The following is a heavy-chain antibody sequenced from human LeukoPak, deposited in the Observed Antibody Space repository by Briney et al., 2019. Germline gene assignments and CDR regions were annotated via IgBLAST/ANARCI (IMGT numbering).Heavy chain of an antibody. J-gene: IGHJ5*02. CDR3: ARGHALAVAGKDGWFDP. CDR1: GGSFSGYY. Sequence: SSETLSLTCAIYGGSFSGYYWSWIRQPPGKGLEWIGEINHSGSTNYNPSLKSRVTISVDTSKNQFSLKLSSVTAADTAVYYCARGHALAVAGKDGWFDPWGQGTLVTVSS. CDR2: INHSGST. V-gene: IGHV4-34*01. D-gene: IGHD6-19*01.